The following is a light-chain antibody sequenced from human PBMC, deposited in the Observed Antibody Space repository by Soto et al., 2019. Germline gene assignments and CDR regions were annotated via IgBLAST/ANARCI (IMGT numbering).Light chain of an antibody. Sequence: QSALTQPASVSGSPGQSITISCTGTSSDVGGYNYVSWYQQHPGKVPKLMIYDVSNRPSGVSNRFSGSKSGNTASLTISGLQAEDEADYLCSSYTSSSTLGVFGGGTPLTVL. CDR3: SSYTSSSTLGV. CDR1: SSDVGGYNY. J-gene: IGLJ2*01. V-gene: IGLV2-14*01. CDR2: DVS.